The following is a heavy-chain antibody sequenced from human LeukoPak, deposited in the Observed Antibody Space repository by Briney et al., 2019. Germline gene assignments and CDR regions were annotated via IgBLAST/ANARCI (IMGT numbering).Heavy chain of an antibody. V-gene: IGHV4-4*07. CDR2: IYTSGST. Sequence: PSETLSLTSTVPGGSISSYYWSWLPQPAGKGLEWIGRIYTSGSTNYNPSLQRRVTTSVDTSKDQFSLKLSSVTAAVTAVYYCARDAKAHYYDSSGYRTWYLDYWGQGTLVTVSS. D-gene: IGHD3-22*01. CDR1: GGSISSYY. CDR3: ARDAKAHYYDSSGYRTWYLDY. J-gene: IGHJ4*02.